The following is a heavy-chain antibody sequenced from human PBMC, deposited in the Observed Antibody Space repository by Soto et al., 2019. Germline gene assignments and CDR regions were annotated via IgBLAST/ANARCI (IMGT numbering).Heavy chain of an antibody. D-gene: IGHD5-12*01. CDR3: ARESGLRHYYYGMDV. V-gene: IGHV3-30-3*01. CDR2: ISYDGSNK. J-gene: IGHJ6*02. CDR1: GFTFSSYA. Sequence: QVQLVESGGGVVQPGRSLRLSCAASGFTFSSYAMHWVRQAPGKGLEWVAVISYDGSNKYYADSVKGRFPISRDNSKNSLYLQMNSLRAEDTAVYYCARESGLRHYYYGMDVWGQGTTVTVSS.